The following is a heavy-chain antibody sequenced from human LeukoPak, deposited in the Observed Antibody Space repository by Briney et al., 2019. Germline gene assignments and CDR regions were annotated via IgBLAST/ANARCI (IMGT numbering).Heavy chain of an antibody. CDR3: TTNEPDCSTINCYDSGVDFDY. D-gene: IGHD2-2*01. J-gene: IGHJ4*02. CDR1: GFTFSDYY. CDR2: KRNTDGGTT. V-gene: IGHV3-15*01. Sequence: PGGSLRLSCVASGFTFSDYYMSWICQAPGKGLEWVGRKRNTDGGTTDYAAPVKGRFTISRDDSKNTLHLQMNSLKTEDTAIYYCTTNEPDCSTINCYDSGVDFDYWGQGTLVTVSS.